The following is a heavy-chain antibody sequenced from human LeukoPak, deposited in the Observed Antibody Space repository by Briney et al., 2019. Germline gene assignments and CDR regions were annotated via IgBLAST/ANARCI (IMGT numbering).Heavy chain of an antibody. J-gene: IGHJ2*01. V-gene: IGHV1-2*02. Sequence: ASVKVSCKASGYTFTAYSMHWVRQAPGQGLEWMGWIKPNSGGTNYAQKFQGRVTMTRDTSISTAYMELSRLRSDDTAVYYCARGVGPRYFDLWGRGTLVTVSS. CDR2: IKPNSGGT. CDR1: GYTFTAYS. CDR3: ARGVGPRYFDL. D-gene: IGHD1-26*01.